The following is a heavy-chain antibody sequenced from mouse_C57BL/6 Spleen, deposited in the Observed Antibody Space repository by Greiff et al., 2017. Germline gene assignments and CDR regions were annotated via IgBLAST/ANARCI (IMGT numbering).Heavy chain of an antibody. J-gene: IGHJ2*01. CDR1: GYTFTSYW. D-gene: IGHD1-1*01. CDR3: ARSGGSSYPYYFDC. CDR2: IDPSDSYT. V-gene: IGHV1-50*01. Sequence: QVQLQQPGAELVKPGASVKLSCKASGYTFTSYWMQWVKQRPGQGLEWIGEIDPSDSYTNYNQKFKGKATLTVDTSSSTAYMQLSSLTSEDSAVYYCARSGGSSYPYYFDCWGQGTTLTVSS.